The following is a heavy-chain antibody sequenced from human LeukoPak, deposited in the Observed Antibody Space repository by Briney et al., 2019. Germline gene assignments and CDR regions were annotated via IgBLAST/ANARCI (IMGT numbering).Heavy chain of an antibody. J-gene: IGHJ6*02. Sequence: SETLSLTCAVYGGSFSGYYWSWIRQPPGKGLEWLGEINHSGSTNYNPSLKSRVTVSVDTSKNQFSLKLSSVTAADTAVYYCARGPPRYYYYGMDVWGQGTTVTVSS. V-gene: IGHV4-34*01. CDR2: INHSGST. CDR1: GGSFSGYY. CDR3: ARGPPRYYYYGMDV.